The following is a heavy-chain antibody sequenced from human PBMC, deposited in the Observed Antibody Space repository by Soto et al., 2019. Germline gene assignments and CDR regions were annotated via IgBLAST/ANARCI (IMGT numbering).Heavy chain of an antibody. D-gene: IGHD2-2*01. V-gene: IGHV5-51*01. CDR1: GYSFTSYW. Sequence: PGESLKISCKGPGYSFTSYWIGWVRQMPGKGLEWMGIIYPGDSDTRYSPSFQGQVTRSADKSISTAYLQWNSLKASDTAMYYCAILPQGYCSSTSCYENWFDPWGQGTLVTVSS. CDR2: IYPGDSDT. CDR3: AILPQGYCSSTSCYENWFDP. J-gene: IGHJ5*02.